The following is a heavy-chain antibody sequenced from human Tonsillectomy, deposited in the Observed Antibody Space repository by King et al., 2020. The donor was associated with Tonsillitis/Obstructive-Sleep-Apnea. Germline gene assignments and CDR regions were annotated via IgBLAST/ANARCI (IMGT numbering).Heavy chain of an antibody. CDR1: GGSFSGYY. J-gene: IGHJ6*03. CDR2: INHSGST. Sequence: VQLQQWGAGLLKPSETLSLTCAVYGGSFSGYYWSWIRQPPGKGLEWIGEINHSGSTNYNPSLKSRVTISVDTSKNQFSLKLSSVTAADTAVYYCARGRCYDFWSGCQHSRKSYYYYYYMDVWGKGTTVTVSS. CDR3: ARGRCYDFWSGCQHSRKSYYYYYYMDV. D-gene: IGHD3-3*01. V-gene: IGHV4-34*01.